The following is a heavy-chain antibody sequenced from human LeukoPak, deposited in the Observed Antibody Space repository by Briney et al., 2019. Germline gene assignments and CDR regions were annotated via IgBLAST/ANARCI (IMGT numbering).Heavy chain of an antibody. J-gene: IGHJ4*02. D-gene: IGHD6-19*01. CDR3: AREPGIAVAGSPYYFDY. CDR2: INAGNGNT. Sequence: ASVKVSCKASGYTFTSYAMHWVRQAPGQRLEWMGWINAGNGNTKYSQKFQGRVTITRDTSASTAYVELRSLRSDDTAVYYCAREPGIAVAGSPYYFDYWGQGTLVTVSS. CDR1: GYTFTSYA. V-gene: IGHV1-3*01.